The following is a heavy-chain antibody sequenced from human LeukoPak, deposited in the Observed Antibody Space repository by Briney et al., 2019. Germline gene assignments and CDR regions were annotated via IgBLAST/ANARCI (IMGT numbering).Heavy chain of an antibody. D-gene: IGHD2-2*01. J-gene: IGHJ4*02. CDR3: ARGVPPAFYCSSTSCYYFDY. CDR2: ISSSGSYI. V-gene: IGHV3-21*01. CDR1: GFTFSSYS. Sequence: GGSLRLSCAASGFTFSSYSMNWVRQAPGKGLEWVSSISSSGSYIYYADSVKGRFTISRDNAKNSLYLQMNSLRAEDTAVYYCARGVPPAFYCSSTSCYYFDYWGQGTLVTVSS.